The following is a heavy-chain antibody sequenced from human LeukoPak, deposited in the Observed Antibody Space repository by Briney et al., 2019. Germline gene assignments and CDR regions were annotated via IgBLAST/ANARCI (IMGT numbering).Heavy chain of an antibody. CDR2: MYRGGST. CDR1: GFTVSSNY. Sequence: PGGSLRLSCAASGFTVSSNYMSWVRQAPGKGLEWVSVMYRGGSTYYGDSVKGRFTISRDNSKNTVYLQMNNMRVDDTAVYYCARVAGWHWFDPWGQGTLVTVSS. CDR3: ARVAGWHWFDP. V-gene: IGHV3-53*01. J-gene: IGHJ5*02. D-gene: IGHD6-19*01.